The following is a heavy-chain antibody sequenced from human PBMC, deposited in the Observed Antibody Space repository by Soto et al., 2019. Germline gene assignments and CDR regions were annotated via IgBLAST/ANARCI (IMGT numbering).Heavy chain of an antibody. J-gene: IGHJ4*02. CDR3: TRDAKDYELLTSYFVNDY. D-gene: IGHD3-9*01. Sequence: QVQLVQSGAEVKKPGASVKVSCKASGYTFSNFGISWVRQAPGQGLEWLGWISTDNGNTKFAQKVQGRVTMTTDTASTPAYMEMTSLTSNDTAVYYCTRDAKDYELLTSYFVNDYWGQGTPVTVSS. CDR1: GYTFSNFG. CDR2: ISTDNGNT. V-gene: IGHV1-18*01.